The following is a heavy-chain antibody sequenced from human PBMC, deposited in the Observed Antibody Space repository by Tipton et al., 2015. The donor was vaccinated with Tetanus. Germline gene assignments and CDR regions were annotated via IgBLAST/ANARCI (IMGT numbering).Heavy chain of an antibody. CDR3: ARDQARGSRGWNYFDY. CDR1: GGSISSGGYY. D-gene: IGHD1-26*01. V-gene: IGHV4-31*02. CDR2: IYYSGST. Sequence: LRLSCTVSGGSISSGGYYWSWIRQHPGKGLEWIGDIYYSGSTYYNPSLKSRVTISMDTSKNQFSLDLNSVTAADTAVYYCARDQARGSRGWNYFDYWGQGALVTVSS. J-gene: IGHJ4*02.